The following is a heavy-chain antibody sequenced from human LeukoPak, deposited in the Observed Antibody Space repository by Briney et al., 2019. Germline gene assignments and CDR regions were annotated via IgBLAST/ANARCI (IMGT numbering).Heavy chain of an antibody. J-gene: IGHJ5*02. V-gene: IGHV3-7*01. D-gene: IGHD3-3*01. CDR1: GFTFTTYW. Sequence: GGSLRFSCAASGFTFTTYWMTWVRQAPGKGLEWVANIKQDGGEKYYVDSVKGRFTVSRDNDKNSLYLEMSSVRAEDTAVYYCARINAQSHNFWSGYPHGWFDPWGQGTLVTVSS. CDR2: IKQDGGEK. CDR3: ARINAQSHNFWSGYPHGWFDP.